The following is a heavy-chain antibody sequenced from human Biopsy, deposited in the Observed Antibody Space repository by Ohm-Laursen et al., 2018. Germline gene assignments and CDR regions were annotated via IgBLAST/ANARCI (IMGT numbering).Heavy chain of an antibody. CDR1: GFTFGHYA. Sequence: SLRLSCAAPGFTFGHYAMHWVRQAPGKGLEWISLIWYDGTNEDYADSVKGRFTISRDNSKNTLYLQINTLTLEDTAFYYCARGLSSGWYRYFDVWGRGTLVTVSS. D-gene: IGHD6-19*01. CDR3: ARGLSSGWYRYFDV. CDR2: IWYDGTNE. J-gene: IGHJ2*01. V-gene: IGHV3-33*04.